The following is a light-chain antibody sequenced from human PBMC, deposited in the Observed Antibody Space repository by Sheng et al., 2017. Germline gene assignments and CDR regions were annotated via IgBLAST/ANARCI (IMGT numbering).Light chain of an antibody. CDR1: SSNIGAGYD. CDR2: ANN. CDR3: SSYGGSNNVV. V-gene: IGLV1-40*01. Sequence: QSVLTQPPSVSGAPGQRLTISCTGSSSNIGAGYDVHWYQQFPGTAPKLLIYANNNRPSGVPDRFSGSRSGASASLAITGLQAEDEADYYCSSYGGSNNVVFGTGTKVTVL. J-gene: IGLJ1*01.